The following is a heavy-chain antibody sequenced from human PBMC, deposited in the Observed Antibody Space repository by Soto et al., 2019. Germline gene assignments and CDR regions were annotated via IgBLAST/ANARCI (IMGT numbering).Heavy chain of an antibody. CDR2: VYHSGSTY. V-gene: IGHV4-38-2*01. D-gene: IGHD6-19*01. CDR1: GYSITSGYY. Sequence: XATLSLSCAVSGYSITSGYYWCWIRQPPGKGLECIGSVYHSGSTYYYNPSLKSRVTMSVDTSKNQFSLRLSSVTAADTAVYYCARAYSSGWVDAFDIWGQGTMVTVS. CDR3: ARAYSSGWVDAFDI. J-gene: IGHJ3*02.